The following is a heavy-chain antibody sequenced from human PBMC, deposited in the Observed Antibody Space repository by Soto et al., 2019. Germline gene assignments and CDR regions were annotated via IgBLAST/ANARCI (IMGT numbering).Heavy chain of an antibody. CDR3: ARDEDY. Sequence: QVQLVQSGAEVKKPGASVKVSCKASGYTFTSYAMHWVRQAPGQRLEWMGWINAGNGNTKYSQKLQGRVTITRDTSASTAYMALSSLTSEDTAVYYCARDEDYWGQGTLVTVSS. CDR1: GYTFTSYA. J-gene: IGHJ4*02. CDR2: INAGNGNT. V-gene: IGHV1-3*01.